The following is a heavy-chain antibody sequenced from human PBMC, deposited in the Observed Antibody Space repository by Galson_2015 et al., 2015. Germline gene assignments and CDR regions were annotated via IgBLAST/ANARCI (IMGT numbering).Heavy chain of an antibody. CDR2: ISYDGSNK. CDR1: GFTFSSYA. V-gene: IGHV3-30-3*01. CDR3: ALVGEFYDAFDI. J-gene: IGHJ3*02. Sequence: SLRLSCAASGFTFSSYAMHWVRQAPGKGLEWVAVISYDGSNKYYADSVKGRFTISRDNSKNTLYLQMNSLRAEDTAVYYCALVGEFYDAFDIWGQGTMVTVSS. D-gene: IGHD3-10*01.